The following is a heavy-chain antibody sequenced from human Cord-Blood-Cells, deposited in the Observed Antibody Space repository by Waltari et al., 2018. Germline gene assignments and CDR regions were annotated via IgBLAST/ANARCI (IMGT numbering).Heavy chain of an antibody. J-gene: IGHJ4*02. CDR1: GVTFSSYS. D-gene: IGHD6-19*01. CDR2: ISSSSSYI. Sequence: EVQLVESGGGLVKPGGSLRLSCAASGVTFSSYSMNWVRQAPGKGLEWVSSISSSSSYIYYADSVKGRFTISRDNAKNSLYLQMNSLRAEDTAVYYCAREGYSSGWYVYWGQGTLVTVSS. CDR3: AREGYSSGWYVY. V-gene: IGHV3-21*01.